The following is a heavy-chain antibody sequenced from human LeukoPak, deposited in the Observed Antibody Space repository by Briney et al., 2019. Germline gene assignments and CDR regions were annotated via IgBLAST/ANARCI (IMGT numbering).Heavy chain of an antibody. CDR1: GFTFNSYA. CDR3: ARTYCGGDCYAIFDYGMDV. J-gene: IGHJ6*02. Sequence: GGSLRLSCAASGFTFNSYAMSWVRQAAVKGLEWVAVISYDGSNKYYADSVKGRFTISRDNSKNTLYLQMNSLRAEDTAVYYCARTYCGGDCYAIFDYGMDVWGQGTTVTVSS. D-gene: IGHD2-21*02. CDR2: ISYDGSNK. V-gene: IGHV3-30-3*01.